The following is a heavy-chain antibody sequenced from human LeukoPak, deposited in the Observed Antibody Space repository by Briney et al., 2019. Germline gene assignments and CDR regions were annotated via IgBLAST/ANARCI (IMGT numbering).Heavy chain of an antibody. J-gene: IGHJ2*01. V-gene: IGHV3-11*05. CDR2: ISSSGSHT. CDR1: GLTFSDYY. D-gene: IGHD2-2*01. Sequence: GGSLRLSCAASGLTFSDYYMSWIRQAPGKGLEWVSYISSSGSHTNYADSVKGRSTISRDNAKNSLYLQMNSLRAEDTAVYYCARGRCSSSSCLYWYFDLWGRGTLVTVSS. CDR3: ARGRCSSSSCLYWYFDL.